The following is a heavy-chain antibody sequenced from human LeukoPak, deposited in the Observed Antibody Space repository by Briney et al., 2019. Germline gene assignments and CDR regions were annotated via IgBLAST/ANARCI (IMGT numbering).Heavy chain of an antibody. CDR3: ARYRLGEKDVITIPAAD. V-gene: IGHV1-69*13. J-gene: IGHJ4*02. D-gene: IGHD2-2*01. CDR2: IIPLFGTV. CDR1: GGTFSSYA. Sequence: SVKVSCKASGGTFSSYAISWVRQAPGQGLEWMGGIIPLFGTVNYAQKFLGRVTITADESTSTAYMELRSLRSEDTAVYYCARYRLGEKDVITIPAADWGQGTLVTVSS.